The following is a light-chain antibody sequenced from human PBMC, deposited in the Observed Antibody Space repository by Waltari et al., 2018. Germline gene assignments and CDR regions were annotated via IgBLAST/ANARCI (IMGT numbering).Light chain of an antibody. CDR2: AAS. Sequence: DIQMTQSPSSLSASVGDRVTITCRASQSISSYLNWYQQKPGKAPKLLIYAASSLQSGVPSMFSGSGSGTDFTLTISSLQPEDFATYYCQQSYSTPPNTFGQGTKLEIK. J-gene: IGKJ2*01. V-gene: IGKV1-39*01. CDR1: QSISSY. CDR3: QQSYSTPPNT.